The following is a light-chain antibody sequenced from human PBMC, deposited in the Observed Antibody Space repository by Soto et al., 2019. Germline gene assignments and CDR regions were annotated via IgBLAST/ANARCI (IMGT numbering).Light chain of an antibody. V-gene: IGKV3-11*01. CDR3: QQRSHWPPT. CDR1: QSVSSY. CDR2: DAS. J-gene: IGKJ4*01. Sequence: EIVLTQSPATLSLSPGERATLSCRASQSVSSYLAWYQQKSGQAPRLLIFDASNKATGIPARFSGSGSGTDFTLTIRSLEPEYFAVYYCQQRSHWPPTCGGGTKVEI.